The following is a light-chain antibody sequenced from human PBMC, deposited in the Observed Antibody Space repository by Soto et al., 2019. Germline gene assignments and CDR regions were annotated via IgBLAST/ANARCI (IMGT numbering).Light chain of an antibody. V-gene: IGKV3-20*01. CDR1: QSVSSSY. Sequence: EIVLTQSPGTLSLSPGERATLSCRASQSVSSSYLAWYQQKPGQAPRLLIYGASSRATGIPDRFSGSGSGTDFTLTISRLEPEDFAVYYCQHYGSSSRFTFGPGTKVDIK. J-gene: IGKJ3*01. CDR2: GAS. CDR3: QHYGSSSRFT.